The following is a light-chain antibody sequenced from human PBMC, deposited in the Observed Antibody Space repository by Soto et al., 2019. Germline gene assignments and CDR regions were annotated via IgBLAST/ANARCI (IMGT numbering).Light chain of an antibody. V-gene: IGKV1-39*01. CDR2: ASS. CDR3: QQSESSPWT. J-gene: IGKJ1*01. CDR1: QSISSY. Sequence: DIQMTQSPSSLSASVGHRVTITCRASQSISSYLNWYQQKPGKAPKLLIYASSSLQSGVPSRFSGSGSGTDFTLTISSLQPEDFATYYCQQSESSPWTFGQGTKVEVK.